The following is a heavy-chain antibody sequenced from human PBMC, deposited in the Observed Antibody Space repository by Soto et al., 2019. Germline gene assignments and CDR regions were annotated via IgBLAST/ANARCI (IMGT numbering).Heavy chain of an antibody. CDR3: AHSIAAGPLDT. CDR1: GFSLSTSGVG. D-gene: IGHD6-13*01. CDR2: VYWDDDK. J-gene: IGHJ5*02. Sequence: QITLNESGPTLVKPTQTLTLTCTFSGFSLSTSGVGVAWIRQPPGKALEWLALVYWDDDKRYNLYLKSRLTITKDSSRNQVFLTMTNMDPVDTATYYCAHSIAAGPLDTWGQGTLVTVSS. V-gene: IGHV2-5*02.